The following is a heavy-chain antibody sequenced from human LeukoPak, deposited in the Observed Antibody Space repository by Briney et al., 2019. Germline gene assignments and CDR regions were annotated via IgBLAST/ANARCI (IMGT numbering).Heavy chain of an antibody. Sequence: GASVKVSCKASGGTFSSYAIRWVRQAPGQGLEWMGGIIPMFGTADYAQKLQGRATITADKSTSTAYMELSSLGSEDTAVYYCARGGDGYNLDYYYYMDVWGKGTTVTVSS. CDR1: GGTFSSYA. J-gene: IGHJ6*03. D-gene: IGHD5-24*01. CDR2: IIPMFGTA. CDR3: ARGGDGYNLDYYYYMDV. V-gene: IGHV1-69*06.